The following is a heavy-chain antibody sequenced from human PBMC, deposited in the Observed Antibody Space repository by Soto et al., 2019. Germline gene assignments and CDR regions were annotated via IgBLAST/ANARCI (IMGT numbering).Heavy chain of an antibody. CDR3: APRYGGNDYRWYFDS. CDR1: GVSLSTSGAG. D-gene: IGHD3-16*02. Sequence: ETGPTLGNDTQTLAVTCTFAGVSLSTSGAGVGWIRQCPAKPPEWLALISWKDEKRYNPGVKSRLTITKETSKNQVVRTMTDLDPGDTATYFCAPRYGGNDYRWYFDSSGQGTLVTVSS. CDR2: ISWKDEK. J-gene: IGHJ4*02. V-gene: IGHV2-5*01.